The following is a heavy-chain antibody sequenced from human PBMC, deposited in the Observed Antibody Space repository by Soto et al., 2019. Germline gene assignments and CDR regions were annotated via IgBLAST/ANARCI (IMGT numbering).Heavy chain of an antibody. V-gene: IGHV1-18*04. J-gene: IGHJ5*02. CDR3: TRGAGWQRMVLYA. CDR1: GYTFTSYG. Sequence: QVQLVQSGSEVKKPGASVNVSCKAFGYTFTSYGFSWVRQVPGQGLEWLGWISAFNGDTQYAQTMKGRLTVTTATSRTTVHMELRSLTPADTAVYYCTRGAGWQRMVLYAWGQGTWSAS. CDR2: ISAFNGDT. D-gene: IGHD6-25*01.